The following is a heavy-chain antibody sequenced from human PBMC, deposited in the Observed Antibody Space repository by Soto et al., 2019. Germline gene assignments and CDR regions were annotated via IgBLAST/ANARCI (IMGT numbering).Heavy chain of an antibody. J-gene: IGHJ4*02. CDR2: ISGSGGST. Sequence: GXSLRLSCAASGFTFSSYAMSWFRQAPVNGLEWVSAISGSGGSTYYADSVKGRFTISRDNSKNTLYLQMNSLRAEDTAVYYCAKSPDAYYYDSSAYFNYWGQGTLVTVSS. CDR3: AKSPDAYYYDSSAYFNY. D-gene: IGHD3-22*01. V-gene: IGHV3-23*01. CDR1: GFTFSSYA.